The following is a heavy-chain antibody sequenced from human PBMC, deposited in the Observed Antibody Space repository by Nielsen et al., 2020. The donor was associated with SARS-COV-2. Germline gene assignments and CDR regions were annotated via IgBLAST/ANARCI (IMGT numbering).Heavy chain of an antibody. J-gene: IGHJ4*02. D-gene: IGHD3-22*01. V-gene: IGHV3-48*02. Sequence: VRQAPGKGLEWVSYISSSSSTIYYADSVKGRFTISRDNAKNSLYLQMNSLRDEDTAVYYCARGPHYDSSGYYYVHYFDYWGQGTLVTVSS. CDR2: ISSSSSTI. CDR3: ARGPHYDSSGYYYVHYFDY.